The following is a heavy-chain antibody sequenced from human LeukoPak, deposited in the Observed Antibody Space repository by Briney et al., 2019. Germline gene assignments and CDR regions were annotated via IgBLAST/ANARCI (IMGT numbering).Heavy chain of an antibody. J-gene: IGHJ4*02. CDR2: TYYRSKWYN. D-gene: IGHD3-9*01. Sequence: SQTLSLTCAISGDSVSSNNGAWNWIRQSPSRGLEWLGRTYYRSKWYNDYAESLISRITISTVTSKNQFCMQLYSVTPEDTAVYYCARDVGTTGWHTFDYWGQGTLVTVSS. CDR3: ARDVGTTGWHTFDY. V-gene: IGHV6-1*01. CDR1: GDSVSSNNGA.